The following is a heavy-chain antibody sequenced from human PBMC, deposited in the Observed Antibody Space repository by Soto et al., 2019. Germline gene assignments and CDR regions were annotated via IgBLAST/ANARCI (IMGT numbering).Heavy chain of an antibody. Sequence: GGSLRLSCAASGFTFSSYGMHWVRQAPGKGLEWVAVISYDGSNKYYADSVKGRFTISRDNSKNTLYLQMNSLRAEDTAVYYCAKSPALYCSGGSCRLNYFDYWGQGTLVTVSS. V-gene: IGHV3-30*18. CDR3: AKSPALYCSGGSCRLNYFDY. CDR2: ISYDGSNK. CDR1: GFTFSSYG. J-gene: IGHJ4*02. D-gene: IGHD2-15*01.